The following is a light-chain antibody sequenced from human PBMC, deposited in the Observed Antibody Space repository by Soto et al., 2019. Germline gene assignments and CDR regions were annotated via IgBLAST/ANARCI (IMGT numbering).Light chain of an antibody. J-gene: IGLJ3*02. V-gene: IGLV2-18*02. Sequence: QSALTQPPSVPGSPGQSVTISCTGTSSDVGTYNRVSWFQQPPGTAPKLIIYEVSNRPSGVPDRFSGSKSGNPASLSISGLRAEDEADYYCSSYTSSYTSSHTWVFGGGTKLTVL. CDR2: EVS. CDR3: SSYTSSYTSSHTWV. CDR1: SSDVGTYNR.